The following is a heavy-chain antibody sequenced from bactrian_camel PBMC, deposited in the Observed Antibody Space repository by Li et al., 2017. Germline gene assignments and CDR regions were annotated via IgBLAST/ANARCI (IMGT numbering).Heavy chain of an antibody. J-gene: IGHJ4*01. CDR3: AAYGGNWFRCLLQEGDSTY. V-gene: IGHV3S1*01. CDR1: GLTYRRIC. D-gene: IGHD6*01. CDR2: INSDGGQT. Sequence: HVQLVESGGGSVQAGGSLRLSCAPSGLTYRRICIGWFRQAPGEEREEVASINSDGGQTSYAESVKDRFTISQDNTKKILYLQMSNLKPEDTAMYYCAAYGGNWFRCLLQEGDSTYWGQGTQVTVS.